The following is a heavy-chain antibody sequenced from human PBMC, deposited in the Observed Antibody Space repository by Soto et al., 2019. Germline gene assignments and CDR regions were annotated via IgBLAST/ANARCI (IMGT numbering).Heavy chain of an antibody. D-gene: IGHD3-9*01. J-gene: IGHJ4*02. Sequence: SETLSLTCTVSGGSISSGDYYWSWIRQPPGKGPEWIGYIYYSGSTYYNPSLKSRVTISVDTSKNQFSLKLSSVTAADTAVYYCARVGGDYDILTGYSAFDYWGQGTLVTVSS. CDR1: GGSISSGDYY. CDR2: IYYSGST. V-gene: IGHV4-30-4*01. CDR3: ARVGGDYDILTGYSAFDY.